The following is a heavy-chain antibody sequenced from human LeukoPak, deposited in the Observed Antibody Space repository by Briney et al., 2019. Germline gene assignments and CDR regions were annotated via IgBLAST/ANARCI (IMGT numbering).Heavy chain of an antibody. V-gene: IGHV3-48*04. J-gene: IGHJ3*02. D-gene: IGHD2-2*01. CDR1: GFAFRSYS. CDR2: ISSTSGTI. CDR3: ARELVVPAAISSYDAFDI. Sequence: GGSLRLSCVASGFAFRSYSMNWVRQAPGKGLEWVSYISSTSGTICYADSMKGRFTISRDNAKNSLYLQMNGLRAEDTAVYYCARELVVPAAISSYDAFDIWGQGTMVTVSS.